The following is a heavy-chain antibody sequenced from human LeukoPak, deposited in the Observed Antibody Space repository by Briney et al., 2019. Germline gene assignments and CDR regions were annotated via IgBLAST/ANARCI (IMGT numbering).Heavy chain of an antibody. D-gene: IGHD3-10*01. CDR2: ISSSSSYI. Sequence: GGSLRLSCAASELTVSSNCMTRVRQAPGKGLEWVSSISSSSSYIYYADSVKGRFTISRDNAKNSLYLQMNSLRAEDTAVYYCASSITMVRGVIISLYFDYWGQGTLVTVSS. CDR3: ASSITMVRGVIISLYFDY. CDR1: ELTVSSNC. J-gene: IGHJ4*02. V-gene: IGHV3-21*01.